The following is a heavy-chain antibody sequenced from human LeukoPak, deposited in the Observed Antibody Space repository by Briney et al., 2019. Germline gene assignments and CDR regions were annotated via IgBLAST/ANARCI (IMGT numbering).Heavy chain of an antibody. J-gene: IGHJ4*02. CDR1: GFRFRNYA. V-gene: IGHV3-23*01. Sequence: GGSLILSCAASGFRFRNYAMSWVRQAPGKGLEWVSGISGSGGNTYYADSVKGRFTISRDNSKNRLYLQMNSLRAEDTAVYYCAKDETWIQLCLINWGQGTLVTVSS. CDR2: ISGSGGNT. CDR3: AKDETWIQLCLIN. D-gene: IGHD5-18*01.